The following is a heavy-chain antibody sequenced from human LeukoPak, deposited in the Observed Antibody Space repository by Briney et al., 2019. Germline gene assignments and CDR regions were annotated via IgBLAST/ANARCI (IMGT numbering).Heavy chain of an antibody. D-gene: IGHD1-1*01. CDR3: ARDTTGDY. V-gene: IGHV3-21*01. CDR2: ISISSSYI. Sequence: GGSLRLSCAASGLTFSSYSMSWVRQAPGKGMEWVSSISISSSYIYYADSVKGRFPISRDNAKNSLYLQMNSLRADDTAVYYCARDTTGDYWGQGTLVTVSS. J-gene: IGHJ4*02. CDR1: GLTFSSYS.